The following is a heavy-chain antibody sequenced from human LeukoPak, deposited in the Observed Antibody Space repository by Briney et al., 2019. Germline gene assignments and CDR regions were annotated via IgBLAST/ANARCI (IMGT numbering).Heavy chain of an antibody. CDR2: ISSSSSYI. CDR1: GFTFSSYS. D-gene: IGHD3-22*01. CDR3: ARYYDSSGYTPDAFDI. V-gene: IGHV3-21*01. Sequence: GGSLRLSCAASGFTFSSYSMNWVRQAPGKGLEWVSSISSSSSYIYYADSAKGRFTISRDNAKNSLYLQMNSLRAEDTAVYYCARYYDSSGYTPDAFDIWGQGTMVTVSS. J-gene: IGHJ3*02.